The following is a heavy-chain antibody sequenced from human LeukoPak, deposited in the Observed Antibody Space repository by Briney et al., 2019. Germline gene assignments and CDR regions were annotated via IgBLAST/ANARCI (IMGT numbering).Heavy chain of an antibody. CDR1: GFTFSSYP. CDR3: AIPGGYYDFWSGSLYFDY. Sequence: GGSLRLSCAASGFTFSSYPMSWVRQAPGKGLEWVSAISGSGGSTYYADSVKGRFTISRDNSKNTLYLQMNSLRAEDTAVYYCAIPGGYYDFWSGSLYFDYWGQGTLVTVSS. J-gene: IGHJ4*02. CDR2: ISGSGGST. D-gene: IGHD3-3*01. V-gene: IGHV3-23*01.